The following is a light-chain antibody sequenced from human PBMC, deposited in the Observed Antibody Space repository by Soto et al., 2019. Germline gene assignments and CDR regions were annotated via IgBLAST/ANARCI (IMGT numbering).Light chain of an antibody. CDR3: STWDASLSGRV. CDR1: SSKIGNNF. Sequence: QSVLHQPPSASGTPGQKGTISCSGASSKIGNNFVSWYQQVPATATKLLIYSDDQRPSGVPDRVSGSKSGTSASVAISGLRSEDEADYYCSTWDASLSGRVFGGGTKLTVL. V-gene: IGLV1-47*02. CDR2: SDD. J-gene: IGLJ3*02.